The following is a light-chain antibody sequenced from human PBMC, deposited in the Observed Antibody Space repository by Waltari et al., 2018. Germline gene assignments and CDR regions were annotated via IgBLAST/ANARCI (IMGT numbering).Light chain of an antibody. Sequence: EIVLTQSPATLSLSPGERATLSCRASQSVSNYLAWYQQKPGQAPRLPIHDTFNRAPGIPARFSGSASGTDFTLTISTLEPEDFAVYYCQQRSNWPVTFGQGTEVELK. CDR3: QQRSNWPVT. J-gene: IGKJ1*01. V-gene: IGKV3-11*01. CDR1: QSVSNY. CDR2: DTF.